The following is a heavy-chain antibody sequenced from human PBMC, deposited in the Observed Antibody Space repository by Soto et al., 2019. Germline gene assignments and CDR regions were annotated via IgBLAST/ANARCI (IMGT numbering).Heavy chain of an antibody. CDR3: ARDLGIRGVITPDY. CDR1: GFPFNSYG. D-gene: IGHD3-10*01. V-gene: IGHV3-48*02. Sequence: PGGSLRLSCAVSGFPFNSYGMNWVRQAPGKGLEWVSYISSSSRTINYAESVKGRFTISRDNAKNSLYLQMNSLRDEDTALYYCARDLGIRGVITPDYWGQGTLVTVSS. CDR2: ISSSSRTI. J-gene: IGHJ4*01.